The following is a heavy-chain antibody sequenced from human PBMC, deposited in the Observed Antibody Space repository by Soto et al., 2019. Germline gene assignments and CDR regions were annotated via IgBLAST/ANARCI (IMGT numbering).Heavy chain of an antibody. CDR3: ARAGIRTNYNDY. Sequence: SETLSLTCTVSGGSISTRSSYWGWIRQPPGKGLEWIGTIYYIGNTYYNPSLKSRVTISVDTSKNQFSLKLSSVTAADTAVYYCARAGIRTNYNDYWGQGTLVTVSS. CDR2: IYYIGNT. J-gene: IGHJ4*02. D-gene: IGHD5-18*01. V-gene: IGHV4-39*07. CDR1: GGSISTRSSY.